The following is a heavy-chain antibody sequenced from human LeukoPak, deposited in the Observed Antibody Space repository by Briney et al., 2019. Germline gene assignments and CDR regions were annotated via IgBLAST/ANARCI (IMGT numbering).Heavy chain of an antibody. CDR1: GFTFSSYS. D-gene: IGHD1-26*01. CDR2: ISSSSSTI. CDR3: SRFGSYPDY. J-gene: IGHJ4*02. V-gene: IGHV3-48*04. Sequence: SGGSLRLSCAASGFTFSSYSMNWVRQAPGKGLEWVSYISSSSSTIYYAYSVKGRFTISRDNAKNSLYLQMNSLRAEDTAVYYCSRFGSYPDYCGQGTLVTVSP.